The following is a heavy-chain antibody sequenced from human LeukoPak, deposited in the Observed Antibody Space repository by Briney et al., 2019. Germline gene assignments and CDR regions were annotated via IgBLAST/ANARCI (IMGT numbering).Heavy chain of an antibody. D-gene: IGHD5-24*01. V-gene: IGHV1-58*02. CDR3: AAAPIEMQQRGFDY. CDR2: IVVASGNT. CDR1: GFTFTNSA. J-gene: IGHJ4*02. Sequence: GASVKVSCKASGFTFTNSAMQWVRQARGQRLEWIGWIVVASGNTKYAQKFQERVTITRDMSTSTAYMELSSLLPEDTAVYYCAAAPIEMQQRGFDYWGQGTLVTVSS.